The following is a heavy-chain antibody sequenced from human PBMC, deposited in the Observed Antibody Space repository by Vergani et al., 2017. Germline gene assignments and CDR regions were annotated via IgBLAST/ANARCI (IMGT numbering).Heavy chain of an antibody. CDR1: GFTFSSYA. J-gene: IGHJ4*02. D-gene: IGHD1-26*01. CDR2: ISGSGGST. Sequence: EVQLVESGGGLVQPGESLRLSCAASGFTFSSYAMSWVRQAPGKGLEWVSAISGSGGSTYYADSVKGRFTISRDNSKNTLYRQMNSLRAEETAIYYCAKVPGNRVGASSGLFDYWGQGTLVTVSS. V-gene: IGHV3-23*04. CDR3: AKVPGNRVGASSGLFDY.